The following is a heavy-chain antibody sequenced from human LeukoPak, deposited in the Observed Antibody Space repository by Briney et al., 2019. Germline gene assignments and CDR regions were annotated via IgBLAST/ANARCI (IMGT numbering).Heavy chain of an antibody. J-gene: IGHJ6*02. D-gene: IGHD5-18*01. CDR3: ARDAVDTANAV. CDR2: INSDGSIT. V-gene: IGHV3-74*01. CDR1: GFTFPTYW. Sequence: PGGPLRLSCAASGFTFPTYWMHWVRQAPGKGLVWVSHINSDGSITSYADSVKGRFTISRDNAKNTLYLQMNSLRAEDTAVYYCARDAVDTANAVWGQGTTVTVSS.